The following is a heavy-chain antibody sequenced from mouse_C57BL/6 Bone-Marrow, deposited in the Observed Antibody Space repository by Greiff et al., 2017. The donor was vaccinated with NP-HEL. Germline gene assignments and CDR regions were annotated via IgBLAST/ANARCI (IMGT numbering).Heavy chain of an antibody. J-gene: IGHJ3*01. CDR3: ARWGNWLAD. Sequence: QVQLQQPGAELVMPGASVKLSCKASGYTFTSYWMHWVKQRPGQGLEWIGEIDPSDSYTNYNQKFKGKSTLTVDKSSSTAYMQLSSMTSEDAAVYYCARWGNWLADWGKGTLVTVSA. D-gene: IGHD2-1*01. CDR2: IDPSDSYT. V-gene: IGHV1-69*01. CDR1: GYTFTSYW.